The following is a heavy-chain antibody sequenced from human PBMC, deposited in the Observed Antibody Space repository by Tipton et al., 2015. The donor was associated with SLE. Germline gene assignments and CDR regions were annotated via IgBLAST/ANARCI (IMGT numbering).Heavy chain of an antibody. CDR3: ARMSADGGYYFDY. J-gene: IGHJ4*02. CDR1: GGSISSGGYY. CDR2: IYYSGST. V-gene: IGHV4-31*03. Sequence: TLSLTCTVSGGSISSGGYYWSWIRQHPGKGLEWIGYIYYSGSTYYNPSLKSRVTISVDTSKNQFSLKLSSVTAADTAVYYCARMSADGGYYFDYWGQGTLVTVSS. D-gene: IGHD3-3*01.